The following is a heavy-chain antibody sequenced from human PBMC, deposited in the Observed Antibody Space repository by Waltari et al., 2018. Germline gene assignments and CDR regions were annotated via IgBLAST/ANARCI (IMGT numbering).Heavy chain of an antibody. CDR1: GFTFSFSD. Sequence: HVQLVESGGGVVQPGRSLRLSCAASGFTFSFSDMHWVRQAPGKGLEWVAVISYDGTNKYYSDSVKGRFTISRDSSKNTLYLQMNSLRAEDTAVYYCATEMRGSVWGQGTTVTVSS. J-gene: IGHJ6*02. V-gene: IGHV3-30*03. D-gene: IGHD3-10*01. CDR2: ISYDGTNK. CDR3: ATEMRGSV.